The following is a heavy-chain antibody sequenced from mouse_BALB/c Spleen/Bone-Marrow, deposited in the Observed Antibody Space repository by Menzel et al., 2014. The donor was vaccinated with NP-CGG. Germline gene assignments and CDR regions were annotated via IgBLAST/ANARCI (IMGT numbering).Heavy chain of an antibody. CDR1: GYAFSNYG. V-gene: IGHV1-80*01. Sequence: QVQLQQPGAELVRPGSSVKISCKASGYAFSNYGMNWVKQRPGQGLEWIGQIYPGDGETNYNGEFEGRVTLTADKSSSTAYRQVSSLTSEDSAFFFCESFYDSGGAYAMDYGGQEPSPTSSS. D-gene: IGHD2-3*01. CDR3: ESFYDSGGAYAMDY. CDR2: IYPGDGET. J-gene: IGHJ4*01.